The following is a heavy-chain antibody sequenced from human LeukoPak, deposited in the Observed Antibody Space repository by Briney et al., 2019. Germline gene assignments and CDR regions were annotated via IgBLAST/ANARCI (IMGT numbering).Heavy chain of an antibody. Sequence: SETLSRTCTVSGGSISTYYWSWIRQPPGKGLEWIGYIYYSERTDYNPFLKSRVTISVDTSKNQFSLKVSSVTAADTAVYYCARLRGQTTDRRYVDYWGQGTLSPSPQ. CDR3: ARLRGQTTDRRYVDY. D-gene: IGHD1-7*01. CDR1: GGSISTYY. CDR2: IYYSERT. J-gene: IGHJ4*02. V-gene: IGHV4-59*01.